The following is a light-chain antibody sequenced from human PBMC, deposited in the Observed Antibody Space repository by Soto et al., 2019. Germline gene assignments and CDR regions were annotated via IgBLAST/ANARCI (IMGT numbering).Light chain of an antibody. CDR2: EVS. J-gene: IGLJ2*01. Sequence: QSVLTQPASVSGSPGQSITIFCTGTSSDVGDYNYVSWYQQHPGKAPKLMIYEVSNRPSGVSNRFSGSKSGNTASLTISGLQAEDEADYYCSSYTSSSTYVVFGGGTKLTVL. CDR1: SSDVGDYNY. CDR3: SSYTSSSTYVV. V-gene: IGLV2-14*01.